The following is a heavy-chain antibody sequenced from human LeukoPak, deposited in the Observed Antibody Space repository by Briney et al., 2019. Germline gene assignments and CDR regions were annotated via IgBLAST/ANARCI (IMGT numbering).Heavy chain of an antibody. J-gene: IGHJ4*02. V-gene: IGHV3-23*01. D-gene: IGHD2-15*01. CDR3: AKASCGGGNCYIPFHY. CDR2: ISSSGSGDNT. Sequence: GGSLRLSCAASGVTLSTYAMSWARQAPGKGLEWVSGISSSGSGDNTYYADSVKGRFTVSRDNSKNTLYLQMNSLRAEDTAVYYCAKASCGGGNCYIPFHYWGQGTLVTVSS. CDR1: GVTLSTYA.